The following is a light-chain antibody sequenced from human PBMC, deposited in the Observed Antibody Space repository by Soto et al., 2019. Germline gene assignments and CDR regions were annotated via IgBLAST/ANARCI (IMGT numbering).Light chain of an antibody. Sequence: QSVLTQPASVSGSPGQSVTISCTGTSSDVGGFNYVSWYQQHPGKVPKLVIYXVNXRPSGVSDRFSXSKSGNXXSXTIXGXXXXXXXXXFCSAYTSDTIHVIFGGGTQLTVL. V-gene: IGLV2-14*01. CDR2: XVN. CDR1: SSDVGGFNY. CDR3: SAYTSDTIHVI. J-gene: IGLJ2*01.